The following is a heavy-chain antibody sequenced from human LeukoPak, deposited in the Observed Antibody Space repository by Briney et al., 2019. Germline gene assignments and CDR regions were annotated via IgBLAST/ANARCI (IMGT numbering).Heavy chain of an antibody. V-gene: IGHV3-23*01. J-gene: IGHJ4*02. CDR3: ATEGTDYGDYYGGYFDN. CDR2: VSGSGVTT. Sequence: PGGSLRLSCAASGFTFSSYAMTWVRQAPGKGLEWVSAVSGSGVTTYYGDSVKGRFTVSRANSKNMVYLRMDSLRAEDTAVYYCATEGTDYGDYYGGYFDNWGQGTLVTVSS. CDR1: GFTFSSYA. D-gene: IGHD4-17*01.